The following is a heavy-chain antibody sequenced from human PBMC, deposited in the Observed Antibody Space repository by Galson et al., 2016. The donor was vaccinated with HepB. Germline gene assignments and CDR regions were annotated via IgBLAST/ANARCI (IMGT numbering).Heavy chain of an antibody. V-gene: IGHV4-39*01. CDR3: ARNNSGWYTFAS. J-gene: IGHJ5*01. Sequence: SETLSLTCIVSGGSINNDNHCWGWLRQPPGKGLEWIGSIYYSGNTHYNPSPNIRVTISVDTSKNQFTPRLTSVTASDTAIYYCARNNSGWYTFASWGQGTLVTVSS. CDR2: IYYSGNT. D-gene: IGHD6-13*01. CDR1: GGSINNDNHC.